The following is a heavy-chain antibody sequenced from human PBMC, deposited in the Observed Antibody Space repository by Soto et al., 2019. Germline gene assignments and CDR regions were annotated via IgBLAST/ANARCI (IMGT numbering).Heavy chain of an antibody. CDR3: ARARYFDWSYYYYYGMDV. D-gene: IGHD3-9*01. CDR1: GWSFSGYY. CDR2: INHSGST. V-gene: IGHV4-34*01. Sequence: SETLSLTCAAYGWSFSGYYWSWIRQPPGKGLEWIGEINHSGSTNYNPSLKSRVTISVDTSKNQFSLKLSSVTAADTAVYYCARARYFDWSYYYYYGMDVWGQGTTVTVSS. J-gene: IGHJ6*02.